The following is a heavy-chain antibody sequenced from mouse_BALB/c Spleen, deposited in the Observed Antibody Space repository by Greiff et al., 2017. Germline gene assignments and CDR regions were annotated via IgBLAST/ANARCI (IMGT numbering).Heavy chain of an antibody. Sequence: QVQLKESAAELARPGASVKMSCKASGYTFTSYTMHWVKQRPGQGLEWIGYINPSSGYTEYNQKFKDKTTLTADKSSSTAYMQLSSLTSEDSAVYYCARGGYGNSFAYWGQGTLVTVSA. CDR3: ARGGYGNSFAY. V-gene: IGHV1-4*02. D-gene: IGHD2-10*02. CDR1: GYTFTSYT. CDR2: INPSSGYT. J-gene: IGHJ3*01.